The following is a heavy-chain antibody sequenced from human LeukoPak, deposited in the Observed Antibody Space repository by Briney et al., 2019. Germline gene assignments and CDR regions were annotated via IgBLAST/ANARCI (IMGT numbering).Heavy chain of an antibody. Sequence: GGSLRLSCAASGFTLSTYWMTWVRQAPGKGLEWVSAISGSGSNTYYADSVKGRFTISRDNSRNTLYLQMNSLGAEDSAVYYCAKDQSGYYRPFDYWGQGTLVTVSS. CDR3: AKDQSGYYRPFDY. J-gene: IGHJ4*02. V-gene: IGHV3-23*01. CDR1: GFTLSTYW. CDR2: ISGSGSNT. D-gene: IGHD3-22*01.